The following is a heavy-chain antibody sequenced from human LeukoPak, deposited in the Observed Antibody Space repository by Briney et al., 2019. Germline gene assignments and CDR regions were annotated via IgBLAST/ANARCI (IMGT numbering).Heavy chain of an antibody. CDR1: GFTFNSYA. CDR3: AKDYSRSYYPDAFDI. D-gene: IGHD1-26*01. CDR2: ISGSGSST. Sequence: PGGSLRLSCAASGFTFNSYAMSWVRQAPGKGLEWVSAISGSGSSTYYTDSVKGRFTISRDNSKNTLYLQMNSLRAEDTAVYYCAKDYSRSYYPDAFDIWGQGTMVTVSS. V-gene: IGHV3-23*01. J-gene: IGHJ3*02.